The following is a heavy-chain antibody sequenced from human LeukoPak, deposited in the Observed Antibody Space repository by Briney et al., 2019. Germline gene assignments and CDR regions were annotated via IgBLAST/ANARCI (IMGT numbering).Heavy chain of an antibody. CDR2: ISNDGSNK. CDR1: GFTFSTYA. V-gene: IGHV3-30*04. Sequence: GRSLRLSCAASGFTFSTYAMHWARQAPGKGLDWVTIISNDGSNKYYADSVKGRFTISRDNSKNTLYLQMNSLRAEDTAVYYCARGFYPTPEGYCGSTTCYGDYLDYWGQGILVTVSS. J-gene: IGHJ4*02. CDR3: ARGFYPTPEGYCGSTTCYGDYLDY. D-gene: IGHD2-2*01.